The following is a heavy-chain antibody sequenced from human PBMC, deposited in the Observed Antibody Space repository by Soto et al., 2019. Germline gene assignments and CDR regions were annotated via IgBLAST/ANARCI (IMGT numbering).Heavy chain of an antibody. V-gene: IGHV3-23*01. CDR3: ARAQPTYSSSYFDY. D-gene: IGHD3-22*01. CDR1: GFTFSSYA. CDR2: ISGRGDDT. J-gene: IGHJ4*02. Sequence: EVQLLGSGGDLVQPGGSLRLSCAASGFTFSSYAMSWVRQAPGKGLEWVSTISGRGDDTYYTDSVKGRFTISRDNSKNTLYVNMNSLRAEDTAVYYCARAQPTYSSSYFDYWGQGTLVTVSS.